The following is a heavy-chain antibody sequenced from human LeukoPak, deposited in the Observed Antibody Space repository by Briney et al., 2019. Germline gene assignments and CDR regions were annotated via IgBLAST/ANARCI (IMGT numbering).Heavy chain of an antibody. Sequence: GGSLRLSCVASGFAFGTYWMHWVRQVPGQGLLWVARTNSDMSDIINADSVKGRFIISRDNTKSTLFLQMNTLRLDDSAVYYCAGGVASRLLDYWGRGTLVTVSS. CDR2: TNSDMSDI. V-gene: IGHV3-74*01. CDR3: AGGVASRLLDY. J-gene: IGHJ4*02. CDR1: GFAFGTYW. D-gene: IGHD4-11*01.